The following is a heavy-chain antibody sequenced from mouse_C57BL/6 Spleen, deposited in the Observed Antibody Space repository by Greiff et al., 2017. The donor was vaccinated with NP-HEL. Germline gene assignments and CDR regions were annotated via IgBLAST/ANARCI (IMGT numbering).Heavy chain of an antibody. CDR3: ARHEGPYDYEEGTGFAY. CDR2: FYPGSGSI. CDR1: GYTFTEYT. Sequence: VQLQQSGAELVKPGASVKLSCKASGYTFTEYTIHWVKQRSGQGLEWIGWFYPGSGSIKYNEKFKDKATLTADKSSSTVYMELSRLTSEDSAVYVCARHEGPYDYEEGTGFAYWGQGTLVTVSA. J-gene: IGHJ3*01. D-gene: IGHD2-4*01. V-gene: IGHV1-62-2*01.